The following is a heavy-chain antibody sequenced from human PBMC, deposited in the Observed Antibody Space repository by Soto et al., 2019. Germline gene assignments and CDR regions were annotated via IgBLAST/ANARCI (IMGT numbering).Heavy chain of an antibody. Sequence: SETLSLTCAVYGGSFSGYYWSWIRQPPGKGLEWIGTIYYSGSTYYNPSLKNRVTMSVDTSKNQFSLKLSSVTAADTAVYYCARRRLRSSGYFIDSWGQGTLVTVSS. CDR3: ARRRLRSSGYFIDS. J-gene: IGHJ4*02. CDR2: IYYSGST. V-gene: IGHV4-34*01. D-gene: IGHD3-22*01. CDR1: GGSFSGYY.